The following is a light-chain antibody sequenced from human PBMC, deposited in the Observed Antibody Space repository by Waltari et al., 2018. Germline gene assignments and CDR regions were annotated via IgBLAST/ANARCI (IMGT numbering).Light chain of an antibody. V-gene: IGKV3-20*01. Sequence: EVVLTQSPGTLSLSPGEGATLSCRASQSVGKYLAWYQQRPGQAPRLLISHASIRATGIPDRFSGSGSETDFSLTISRLEPEDFAVYYCQKYRSLPATFGQGTKVEI. J-gene: IGKJ1*01. CDR1: QSVGKY. CDR2: HAS. CDR3: QKYRSLPAT.